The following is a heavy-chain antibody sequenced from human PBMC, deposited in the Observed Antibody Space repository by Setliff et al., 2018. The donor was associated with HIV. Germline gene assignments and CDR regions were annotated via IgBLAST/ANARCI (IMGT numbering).Heavy chain of an antibody. Sequence: SETLSLTCTVSGDSISSYFWSWIRQSPGKGLEWIGFRSTTGSTNYNPSLRSRVTILVDTSKNQFSLKLTSVTAADTAVYYCARLSGDYYYFDYWGQGTLVTVSS. CDR2: RSTTGST. V-gene: IGHV4-4*09. CDR1: GDSISSYF. J-gene: IGHJ4*02. CDR3: ARLSGDYYYFDY. D-gene: IGHD2-21*02.